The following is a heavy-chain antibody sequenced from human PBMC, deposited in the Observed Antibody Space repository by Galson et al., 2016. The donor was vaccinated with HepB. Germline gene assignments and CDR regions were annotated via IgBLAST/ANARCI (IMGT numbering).Heavy chain of an antibody. Sequence: SLRLSCAASGFTFSTYYTTWVRQPPGKGLEWVAGIKQDGSEKYYVDSVKGRFTISRDNAKNSLYVQMDSLRAEDTAVYFCARERFCSSATCYVGDAFHIGGQGTMVTVSS. D-gene: IGHD2-2*01. CDR1: GFTFSTYY. CDR3: ARERFCSSATCYVGDAFHI. CDR2: IKQDGSEK. J-gene: IGHJ3*02. V-gene: IGHV3-7*05.